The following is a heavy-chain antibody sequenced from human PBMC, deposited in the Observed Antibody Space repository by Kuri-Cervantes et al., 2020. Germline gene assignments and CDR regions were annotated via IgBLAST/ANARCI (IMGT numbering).Heavy chain of an antibody. CDR1: GFTFSSYA. J-gene: IGHJ4*02. Sequence: GESLKISCAASGFTFSSYAMHWVRQAPGKGLEWVAVISYDGSNKYYADSVKGRFTISRDNSKNTLYLQMNSLRAEDTAVYYCARDFPLAVAGSGDYWGQGTLVTVSS. D-gene: IGHD6-19*01. V-gene: IGHV3-30-3*01. CDR3: ARDFPLAVAGSGDY. CDR2: ISYDGSNK.